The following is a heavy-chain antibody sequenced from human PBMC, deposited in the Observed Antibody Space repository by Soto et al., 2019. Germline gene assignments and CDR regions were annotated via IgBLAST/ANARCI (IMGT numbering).Heavy chain of an antibody. CDR3: ARGRLQQQLVIYYYGMDV. V-gene: IGHV1-8*01. J-gene: IGHJ6*02. Sequence: VKVSCKASGYTFTSYDINWVRQATGQGLEWMGWMNPNSGNTGYAQKFQGRVTMTRNTSISTAYMELSSLRSEDTAVYYCARGRLQQQLVIYYYGMDVWGQGTTVTVSS. CDR2: MNPNSGNT. CDR1: GYTFTSYD. D-gene: IGHD6-13*01.